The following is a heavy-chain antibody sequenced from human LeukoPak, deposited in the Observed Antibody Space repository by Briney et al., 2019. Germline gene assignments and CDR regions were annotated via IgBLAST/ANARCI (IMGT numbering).Heavy chain of an antibody. CDR3: ARAPNAIAHTHYMDV. Sequence: GGSLRLSCAASGFTFSSYGMHWVRQAPGKGLEWVAVIWYDGSNKYYADSVKGRFTISRDNFKNTLYLQMNSLRAEDTAVYYRARAPNAIAHTHYMDVWGKGTTVTVSS. D-gene: IGHD6-13*01. CDR2: IWYDGSNK. V-gene: IGHV3-33*01. CDR1: GFTFSSYG. J-gene: IGHJ6*03.